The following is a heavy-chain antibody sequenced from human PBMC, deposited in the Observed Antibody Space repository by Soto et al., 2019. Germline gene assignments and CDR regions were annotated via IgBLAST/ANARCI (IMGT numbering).Heavy chain of an antibody. J-gene: IGHJ4*02. CDR2: ISAYNGNT. V-gene: IGHV1-18*01. CDR1: GYTFTSFG. Sequence: QVQLVQSGAEMKKPGASVKVSCRASGYTFTSFGITWVRQAPGQGLEWMGWISAYNGNTKFAQKIHGRVTMTTDTSTSTAYMELRSLRSDDTAVYYCARVPGRAVGATTSSLYHFDYWGQGTLVTVSS. CDR3: ARVPGRAVGATTSSLYHFDY. D-gene: IGHD1-26*01.